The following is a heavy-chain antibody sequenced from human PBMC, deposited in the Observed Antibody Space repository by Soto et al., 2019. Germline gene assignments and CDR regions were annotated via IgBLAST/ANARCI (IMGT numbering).Heavy chain of an antibody. CDR1: GFTFSDYY. CDR3: ARSHNKDIVVVPAALDY. V-gene: IGHV3-11*03. CDR2: ISSSSYT. J-gene: IGHJ4*02. Sequence: PGGSLRLSCAASGFTFSDYYMSWIRQAPGKGLEWVSYISSSSYTNYADSVKGRFTISRDNAKNSLYLQMNSLRAEDTAVYYCARSHNKDIVVVPAALDYWGQGTLVTVSS. D-gene: IGHD2-2*01.